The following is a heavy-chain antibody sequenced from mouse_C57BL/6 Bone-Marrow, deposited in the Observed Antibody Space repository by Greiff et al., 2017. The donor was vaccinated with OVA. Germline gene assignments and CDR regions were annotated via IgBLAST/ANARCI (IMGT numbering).Heavy chain of an antibody. CDR3: AREGLPPYYFDY. V-gene: IGHV3-6*01. D-gene: IGHD2-4*01. CDR1: GYSITSGYY. J-gene: IGHJ2*01. CDR2: ISYDGSN. Sequence: ESGPGLVKPSQSLSLTCSVTGYSITSGYYWNWIRQFPGNKLEWMGYISYDGSNNYNPSLKNRISITRDTSKNQFFLKLNSVTTEDTATYYCAREGLPPYYFDYWGQGTTLTVSS.